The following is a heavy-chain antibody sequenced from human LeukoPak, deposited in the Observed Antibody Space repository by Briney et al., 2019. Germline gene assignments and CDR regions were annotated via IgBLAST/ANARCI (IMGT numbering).Heavy chain of an antibody. CDR1: GFTFSSYE. D-gene: IGHD4-17*01. Sequence: GGSLRLSCAASGFTFSSYEMNWVRQAPGKGLEWVSFIYSDNTHYSDSVKGRFTISRDNSKNTLYLQMNRLRAEDTAVYYCAKESTVTPGNVNWFDTWGQGTLVTVSS. V-gene: IGHV3-53*01. CDR3: AKESTVTPGNVNWFDT. CDR2: IYSDNT. J-gene: IGHJ5*02.